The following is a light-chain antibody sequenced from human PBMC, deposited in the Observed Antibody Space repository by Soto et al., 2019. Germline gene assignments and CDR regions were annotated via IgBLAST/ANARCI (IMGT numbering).Light chain of an antibody. V-gene: IGKV1-17*01. CDR3: IQHNSYPWT. CDR2: AAS. Sequence: DIQITQSPSSLSASAAPRVTITFRSIQGIRNDLGWYQQKPGKAPKRLIYAASSLQSGVPSRFSGSGSGTEFTLTISSLQTEDFATYYCIQHNSYPWTFGQGTKVDIK. J-gene: IGKJ1*01. CDR1: QGIRND.